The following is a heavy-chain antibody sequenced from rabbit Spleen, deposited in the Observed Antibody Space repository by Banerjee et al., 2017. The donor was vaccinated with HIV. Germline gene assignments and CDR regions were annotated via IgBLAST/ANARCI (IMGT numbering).Heavy chain of an antibody. V-gene: IGHV1S45*01. J-gene: IGHJ4*01. Sequence: QEQLVESGGGLVQPEGSLTLTCTASGFSFSSGYYMCWVRQAPGKGLEWIACIYGGDGHAYYASWAKGRFTMSRTSSTTVTLQMTSLTAADTATYFCARDLVAVIGWNFNLWGQGPWSPS. CDR1: GFSFSSGYY. CDR3: ARDLVAVIGWNFNL. D-gene: IGHD1-1*01. CDR2: IYGGDGHA.